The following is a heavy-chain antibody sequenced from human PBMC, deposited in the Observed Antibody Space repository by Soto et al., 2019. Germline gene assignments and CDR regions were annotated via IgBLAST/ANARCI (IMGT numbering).Heavy chain of an antibody. V-gene: IGHV3-33*01. CDR1: GFTFSSYG. D-gene: IGHD3-3*01. Sequence: PGGSLRLSCAASGFTFSSYGMHWVRQAPGKGLEWVAVIWYDGSNKYYADSVKGRFTISRDNSKNTLYLQMNSLRAEDTAVYYCARDLKGRFLEWLPYYYYYGMDVWGQGTTVTVSS. J-gene: IGHJ6*02. CDR2: IWYDGSNK. CDR3: ARDLKGRFLEWLPYYYYYGMDV.